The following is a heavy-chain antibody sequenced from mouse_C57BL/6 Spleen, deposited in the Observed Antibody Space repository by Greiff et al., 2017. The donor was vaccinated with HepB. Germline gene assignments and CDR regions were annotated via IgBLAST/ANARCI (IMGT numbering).Heavy chain of an antibody. CDR2: ISSGGSYT. CDR1: GFTFSSYG. J-gene: IGHJ4*01. V-gene: IGHV5-6*01. Sequence: VQLKESGGDLVKPGGSLKLSCAASGFTFSSYGMSWVRQTPDKRLEWVATISSGGSYTYYPDSVKGRFTISRDNAKNTLYLQMSSLKSEDTAMYYCARQTDKGMDYWGQGTSVTVSS. CDR3: ARQTDKGMDY.